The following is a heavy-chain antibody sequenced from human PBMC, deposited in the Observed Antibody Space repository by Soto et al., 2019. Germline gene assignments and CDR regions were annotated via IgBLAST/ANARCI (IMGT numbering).Heavy chain of an antibody. CDR2: ISSDGCNK. V-gene: IGHV3-30-3*01. J-gene: IGHJ4*02. Sequence: QVQLVESGGGVVQPGRSLRLSCAVSGFTFSSHAMHWVRQAPGKGLVLVTLISSDGCNKYYADSVKGRFTTSRDNSKNTMYLQMNSLRVEDTAVYYCARDDEGGSDCDLGYWGQGALVTVSS. CDR3: ARDDEGGSDCDLGY. D-gene: IGHD1-26*01. CDR1: GFTFSSHA.